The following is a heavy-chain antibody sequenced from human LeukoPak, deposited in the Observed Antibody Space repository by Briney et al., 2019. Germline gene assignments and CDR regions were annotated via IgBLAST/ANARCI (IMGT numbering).Heavy chain of an antibody. Sequence: ASVKVSCKASGYTFTSYGISWVRQAPGQGLEWMGCISAYNGNTNYAQKLQGRVTMTTDTSTSTAYMELRSLRSDDTAVYYCARDSPYDFWSGSQYDYWGQGTLVTVSS. CDR1: GYTFTSYG. CDR2: ISAYNGNT. J-gene: IGHJ4*02. D-gene: IGHD3-3*01. V-gene: IGHV1-18*01. CDR3: ARDSPYDFWSGSQYDY.